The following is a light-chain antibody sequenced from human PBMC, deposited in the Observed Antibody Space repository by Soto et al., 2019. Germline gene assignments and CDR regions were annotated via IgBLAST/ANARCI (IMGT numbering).Light chain of an antibody. V-gene: IGKV1-39*01. J-gene: IGKJ4*01. CDR2: AAS. CDR3: QQSYSTLT. Sequence: DIQMTQSPSSLSASVGDRVTITCRASQSISSYLNWYQQKPGKAPKLLIYAASSLQSGVPSRFSGSGSGPDFTLTISSLQPEDFATYYCQQSYSTLTVGGGTKLDIK. CDR1: QSISSY.